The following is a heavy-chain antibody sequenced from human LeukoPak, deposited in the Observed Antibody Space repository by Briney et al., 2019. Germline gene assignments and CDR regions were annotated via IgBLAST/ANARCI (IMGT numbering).Heavy chain of an antibody. V-gene: IGHV4-59*03. J-gene: IGHJ4*02. Sequence: PSETLSLTCTVSGGSISPYYWSWIRQPPGKGLEWIGYIYYTGGTYYNPSLKSRVTISVDTSKNQFSLKLTSVTAADTAVYYCASQLGGATFHWGQGTLVTVSS. CDR3: ASQLGGATFH. D-gene: IGHD1-26*01. CDR2: IYYTGGT. CDR1: GGSISPYY.